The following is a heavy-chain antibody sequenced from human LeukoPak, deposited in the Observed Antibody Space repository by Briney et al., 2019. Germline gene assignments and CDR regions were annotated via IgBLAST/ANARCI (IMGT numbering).Heavy chain of an antibody. CDR3: ARGQPGLDY. CDR1: GGSFSGYY. Sequence: SETLSLTCAVYGGSFSGYYWSWIRQPPGKGLEWIGEINHSGSTNYNPSLKSRVTISVDTSKNQFSLKLSSVTAADTAVYYCARGQPGLDYWGQGTLVTVSS. V-gene: IGHV4-34*01. D-gene: IGHD2-8*02. J-gene: IGHJ4*02. CDR2: INHSGST.